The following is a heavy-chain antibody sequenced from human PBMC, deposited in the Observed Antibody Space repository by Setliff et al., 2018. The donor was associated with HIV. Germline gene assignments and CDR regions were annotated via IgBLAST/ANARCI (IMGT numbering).Heavy chain of an antibody. Sequence: GGSLRLSCAASGFTFNNVWMSWVRQVPGKGLQWVGRIKSKIEGETRDYAAAVKGRFTISRDDSANTVYLQMHSLKTEDTAVYYCTTNAFDIWGQGTMVTVSS. V-gene: IGHV3-15*01. J-gene: IGHJ3*02. CDR2: IKSKIEGETR. CDR1: GFTFNNVW. CDR3: TTNAFDI.